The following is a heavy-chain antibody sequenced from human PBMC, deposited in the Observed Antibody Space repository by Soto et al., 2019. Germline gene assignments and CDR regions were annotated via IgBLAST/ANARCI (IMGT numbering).Heavy chain of an antibody. CDR3: ASQQLVHYYYGMDV. D-gene: IGHD6-13*01. CDR2: IYYSGST. CDR1: GGSISSSSYY. V-gene: IGHV4-39*01. Sequence: SETLSHTCTVSGGSISSSSYYWGWIRQPPGKGLEWIGSIYYSGSTYYNPSLKSRVTISVDTSKNQFSLKLSSVTAADTAVYYCASQQLVHYYYGMDVWGQGTTVTVSS. J-gene: IGHJ6*02.